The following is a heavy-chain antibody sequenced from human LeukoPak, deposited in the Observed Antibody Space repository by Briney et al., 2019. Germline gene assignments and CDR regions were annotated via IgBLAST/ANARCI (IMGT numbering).Heavy chain of an antibody. CDR3: ATDLRYYDILTGYHAPNAFDI. D-gene: IGHD3-9*01. J-gene: IGHJ3*02. Sequence: GASVKVSCKASGYTFTSYGISWVRQAPGQGLEWMGWISAYNSNTNFAQKLQGRVTMTTDTSTSTAYTELRSLRSDDTAVYYCATDLRYYDILTGYHAPNAFDIWGKGTMVTVSS. CDR1: GYTFTSYG. V-gene: IGHV1-18*01. CDR2: ISAYNSNT.